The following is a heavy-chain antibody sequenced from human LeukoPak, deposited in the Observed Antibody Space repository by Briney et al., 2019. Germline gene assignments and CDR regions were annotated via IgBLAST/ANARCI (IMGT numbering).Heavy chain of an antibody. J-gene: IGHJ4*02. CDR3: ANGRGFWSGYYFDY. D-gene: IGHD3-3*01. V-gene: IGHV3-30*02. CDR1: GFTISDYY. CDR2: IRYDRSNN. Sequence: LSGGTLRLSCAASGFTISDYYMSWMRQAPGKELQWVAFIRYDRSNNYYTDSVKGRFTISRDNSKNTLYLQMNSLRAEDTAVYCCANGRGFWSGYYFDYWGQGTLVTVSS.